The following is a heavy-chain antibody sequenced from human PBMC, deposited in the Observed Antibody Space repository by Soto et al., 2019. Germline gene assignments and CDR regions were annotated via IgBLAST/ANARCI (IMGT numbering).Heavy chain of an antibody. V-gene: IGHV1-69*01. CDR3: TRPSSGYYHDAFDI. D-gene: IGHD3-22*01. Sequence: QVQLMQSGAEVKKPGSSVKVSCKASGGSFPSDTISWVRQAPGQGLEWLGGIVPVFGTPNHAQKFQGRVTISADGSTNTAYMELTSLRPEDTAVYYCTRPSSGYYHDAFDIWGQGTVVTASS. CDR2: IVPVFGTP. CDR1: GGSFPSDT. J-gene: IGHJ3*02.